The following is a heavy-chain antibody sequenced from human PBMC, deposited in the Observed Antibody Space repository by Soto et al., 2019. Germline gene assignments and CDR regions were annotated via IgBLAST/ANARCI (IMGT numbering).Heavy chain of an antibody. Sequence: EVQLVESGGGLVKPGGSLRLSCAASGFDFTTFSMNWVRQAPGKGLEWVSFISPSSAYTSYADSVKGRFIISGDNAENSVYLQMTSMRAADTGVYYCARRTENFCSGSPEAFDFWGPGTLVIVSS. V-gene: IGHV3-21*03. CDR3: ARRTENFCSGSPEAFDF. CDR2: ISPSSAYT. D-gene: IGHD3-3*01. CDR1: GFDFTTFS. J-gene: IGHJ4*02.